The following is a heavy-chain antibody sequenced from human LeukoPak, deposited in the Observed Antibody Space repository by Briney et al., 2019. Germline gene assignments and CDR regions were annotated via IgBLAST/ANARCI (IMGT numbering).Heavy chain of an antibody. CDR2: IRSSGSSI. D-gene: IGHD3-16*02. J-gene: IGHJ4*02. V-gene: IGHV3-48*03. Sequence: GGSLRLSCAASGFTFSSYEMNWVRQAPGKGLEWVSYIRSSGSSIYYADSVKGRFTISRDNAKNSLYLQMNSLRAEDTAVYYCARQGRYTTHFDYWGQGTLVTVSS. CDR1: GFTFSSYE. CDR3: ARQGRYTTHFDY.